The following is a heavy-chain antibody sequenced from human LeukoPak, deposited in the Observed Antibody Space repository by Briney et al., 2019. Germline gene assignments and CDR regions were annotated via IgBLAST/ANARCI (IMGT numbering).Heavy chain of an antibody. D-gene: IGHD2-2*01. CDR2: MNPNSGNT. Sequence: ASVKVSCKASGYTFTSYDINWVRHAAGQGLEWRGWMNPNSGNTGYAQKFQGRVTMTRNTSISTAYMELSRLTSEDTAVYYCARGQCSSSSCYLYYYYMDVWGKGTTVTVSS. CDR3: ARGQCSSSSCYLYYYYMDV. V-gene: IGHV1-8*01. J-gene: IGHJ6*03. CDR1: GYTFTSYD.